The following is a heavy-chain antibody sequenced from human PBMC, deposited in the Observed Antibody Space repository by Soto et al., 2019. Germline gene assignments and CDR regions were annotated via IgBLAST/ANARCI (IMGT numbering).Heavy chain of an antibody. J-gene: IGHJ3*02. D-gene: IGHD6-13*01. CDR2: TYDRSQWSN. CDR3: ERGRHSSFDI. CDR1: GDSLFTNGVA. V-gene: IGHV6-1*01. Sequence: QVQLQQSGPGLVKPSQTLSLTCAISGDSLFTNGVAWNWIRLSPSRGLEWLGRTYDRSQWSNDYARSLKSRITINPDTSTTRFSLQLTFVSAEEPVVYFCERGRHSSFDIWGQGTMVTVSS.